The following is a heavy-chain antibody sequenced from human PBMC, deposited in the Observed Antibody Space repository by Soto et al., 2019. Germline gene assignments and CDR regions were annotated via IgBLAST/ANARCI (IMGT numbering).Heavy chain of an antibody. CDR2: IYYSGST. CDR3: ARLVVVPHCSGGSCYSYYYGMDV. CDR1: GGSISSYY. V-gene: IGHV4-59*01. J-gene: IGHJ6*02. D-gene: IGHD2-15*01. Sequence: QVQLQESGPGLVKPSETLSLTCTVSGGSISSYYWNWIRQPPGKGLEWIGYIYYSGSTNYNPSLKSRVTISVDTSKNQFSLKLSSVTAADTAVYYCARLVVVPHCSGGSCYSYYYGMDVWGQGTTVTVSS.